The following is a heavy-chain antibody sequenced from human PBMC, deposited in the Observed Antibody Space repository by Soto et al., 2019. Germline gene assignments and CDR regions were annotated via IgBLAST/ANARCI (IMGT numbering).Heavy chain of an antibody. V-gene: IGHV3-74*01. CDR3: AKNQGVELVPLATVDWFDP. CDR1: GFAFSSYW. CDR2: INSDGSST. J-gene: IGHJ5*02. Sequence: GVLRLSCAASGFAFSSYWMHWVRQAPGKGLVWVSRINSDGSSTSYADSVKGRFTISRDNAKNTLYLQMNNLSAEDTAVYHCAKNQGVELVPLATVDWFDPWGQGSVVTVSS. D-gene: IGHD1-26*01.